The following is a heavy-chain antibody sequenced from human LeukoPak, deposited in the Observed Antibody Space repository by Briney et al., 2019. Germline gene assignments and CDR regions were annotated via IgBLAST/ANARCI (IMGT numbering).Heavy chain of an antibody. CDR3: AREGSGDYAFSPRGGMDV. J-gene: IGHJ6*02. CDR2: INHSGST. V-gene: IGHV4-34*01. CDR1: GGSFSGYY. Sequence: SETLPLTCAVYGGSFSGYYWSWIRQSPGKGLEWIGEINHSGSTNYNPSLKSRVTISVDTSKNQFSLKLSSVTAADTAVYYCAREGSGDYAFSPRGGMDVWGQGTTVTVSS. D-gene: IGHD4-17*01.